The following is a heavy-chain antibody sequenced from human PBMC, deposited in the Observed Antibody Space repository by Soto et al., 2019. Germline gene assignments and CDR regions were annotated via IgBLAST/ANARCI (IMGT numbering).Heavy chain of an antibody. CDR1: GGSISSSSYY. D-gene: IGHD4-17*01. Sequence: SETLSLTCTVSGGSISSSSYYWGWIRQPPGKGLEWIGSIYYSGSTYYNPPLKSRVTISVDTSKNQFSLKLSSVTAADTAVYYCARTYGDYVDYWGQGTLVTVSS. J-gene: IGHJ4*02. CDR3: ARTYGDYVDY. V-gene: IGHV4-39*01. CDR2: IYYSGST.